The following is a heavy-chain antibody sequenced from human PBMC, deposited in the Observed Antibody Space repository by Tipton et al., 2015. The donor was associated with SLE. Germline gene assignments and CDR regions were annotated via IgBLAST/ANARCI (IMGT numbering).Heavy chain of an antibody. CDR2: IYSGGST. V-gene: IGHV3-53*01. Sequence: SLRLSCAASGFTVSSNYMSWVRQAPGKGLEWVSVIYSGGSTYYADSVKGRFTISRDNSKNTLYLQMNSLRAEDAAVYYCARVGSSGWYIDYWGQGTLVTVSS. D-gene: IGHD6-19*01. J-gene: IGHJ4*02. CDR1: GFTVSSNY. CDR3: ARVGSSGWYIDY.